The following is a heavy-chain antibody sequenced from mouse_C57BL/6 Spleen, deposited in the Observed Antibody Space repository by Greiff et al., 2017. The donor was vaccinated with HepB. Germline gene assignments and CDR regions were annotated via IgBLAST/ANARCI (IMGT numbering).Heavy chain of an antibody. Sequence: QVQLQQPGTELVKPGASVKLSCKASGYTFTSYWMHWVKQRPGQGLEWIGNINPSIGGTNYNEKFKSKATLTVDKSSSTAYMQLSSLTSEDSAVYYCARETRLYWYFDVWGTGTTVTVSS. CDR3: ARETRLYWYFDV. V-gene: IGHV1-53*01. CDR2: INPSIGGT. J-gene: IGHJ1*03. CDR1: GYTFTSYW. D-gene: IGHD2-13*01.